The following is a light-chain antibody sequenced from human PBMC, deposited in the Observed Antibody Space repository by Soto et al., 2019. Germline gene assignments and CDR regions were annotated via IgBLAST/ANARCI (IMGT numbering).Light chain of an antibody. CDR2: GAS. V-gene: IGKV3-15*01. CDR1: QSVSSN. CDR3: QQYNYWPIT. Sequence: EIVLTQSQDTLSVSPGERATLSCLASQSVSSNLAWYQQKPGQAPRLLIYGASTRATGIPARFSGSGSETDFTLTVSSLRSEDSAVYYCQQYNYWPITFGQGTRLEIK. J-gene: IGKJ5*01.